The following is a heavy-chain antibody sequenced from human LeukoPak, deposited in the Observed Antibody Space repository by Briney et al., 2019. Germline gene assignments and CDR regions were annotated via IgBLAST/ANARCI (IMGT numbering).Heavy chain of an antibody. V-gene: IGHV1-8*01. Sequence: ASVKVSCKASGYTFTSYDINWVRQATGQGLEWMGWMNPNSGNTGYAQKFQGRVTMTRNTPISTAYMELSSLRSEDTSVYYCSTRHYYYDSNGYEEFDPWGQGTLVTVSP. J-gene: IGHJ5*02. D-gene: IGHD3-22*01. CDR1: GYTFTSYD. CDR2: MNPNSGNT. CDR3: STRHYYYDSNGYEEFDP.